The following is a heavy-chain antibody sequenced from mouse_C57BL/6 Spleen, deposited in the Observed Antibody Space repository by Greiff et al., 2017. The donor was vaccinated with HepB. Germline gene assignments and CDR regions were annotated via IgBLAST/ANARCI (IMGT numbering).Heavy chain of an antibody. J-gene: IGHJ4*01. CDR2: INPNNGGT. CDR1: GYTFTDYY. V-gene: IGHV1-26*01. Sequence: EVQLQQSGPELVKPGASVKISCKASGYTFTDYYMNWVKQSHGKSLEWIGDINPNNGGTSYNQKFKGKATLTVDKSSSTAYMELRSLTSEDSAVYYCARKDDGYGDYWGQGTSVTVSS. D-gene: IGHD2-3*01. CDR3: ARKDDGYGDY.